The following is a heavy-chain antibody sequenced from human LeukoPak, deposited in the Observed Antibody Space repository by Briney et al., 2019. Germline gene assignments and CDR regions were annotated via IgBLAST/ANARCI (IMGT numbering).Heavy chain of an antibody. J-gene: IGHJ5*02. CDR3: ARRPGNWFDP. CDR1: GGSISSYY. Sequence: PSETLSLTCTVSGGSISSYYWGWIRQPPGKGLEWIGSIYYSGSTYYNPSLKSRVTISVDTSKNQFSLKLSSVTAADTAVYYCARRPGNWFDPWGQGTLVTVSS. V-gene: IGHV4-39*01. CDR2: IYYSGST.